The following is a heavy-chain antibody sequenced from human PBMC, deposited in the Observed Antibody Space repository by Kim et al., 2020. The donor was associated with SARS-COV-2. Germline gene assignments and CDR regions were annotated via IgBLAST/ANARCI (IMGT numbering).Heavy chain of an antibody. Sequence: SETLSLTCTVSGGSISSDTYYWGWIRQPPGKGLEWIGTIYYSGSTYYSSSLKSRVTISVDTSKNRFSLNLTSVTAADTAVYYCARFGYRGYVSLVDCWGQGTLVTVSS. CDR3: ARFGYRGYVSLVDC. CDR1: GGSISSDTYY. CDR2: IYYSGST. V-gene: IGHV4-39*02. D-gene: IGHD5-12*01. J-gene: IGHJ4*02.